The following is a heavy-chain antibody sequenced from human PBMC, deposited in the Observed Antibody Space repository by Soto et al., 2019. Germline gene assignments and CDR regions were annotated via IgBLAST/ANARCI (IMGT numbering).Heavy chain of an antibody. V-gene: IGHV4-30-4*01. CDR1: GGSISSGDSY. Sequence: QVQLQESGPGLVKPSQTLSLTCTVSGGSISSGDSYWSWIRQPPGRGLEWIGYIYCSGSTYYTPSLKSRVTISVDTSKNQFSLKLSSVTAADTAVYYCARAAKTYYYDSSGYYYTFDIWGQGTMVRLF. CDR2: IYCSGST. CDR3: ARAAKTYYYDSSGYYYTFDI. D-gene: IGHD3-22*01. J-gene: IGHJ3*02.